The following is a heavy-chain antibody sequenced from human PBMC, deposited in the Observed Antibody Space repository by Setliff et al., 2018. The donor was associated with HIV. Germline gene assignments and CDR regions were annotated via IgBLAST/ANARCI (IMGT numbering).Heavy chain of an antibody. V-gene: IGHV4-34*01. D-gene: IGHD2-21*02. CDR1: GTSFSDHY. CDR2: MNQSGTT. Sequence: TSETLSLTCSVYGTSFSDHYWSWVRQTPGKGLEWIGEMNQSGTTNYNPSLKSRVTMSIDTSERQFSLKLMSVTAADTAVYYCVRWYYCVSGACYRADYWGQGTMVTVS. CDR3: VRWYYCVSGACYRADY. J-gene: IGHJ4*02.